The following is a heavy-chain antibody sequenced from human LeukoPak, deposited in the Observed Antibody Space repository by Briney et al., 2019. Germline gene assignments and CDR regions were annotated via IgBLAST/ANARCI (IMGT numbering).Heavy chain of an antibody. CDR3: ARYGFSSVWQGGWHAFDI. V-gene: IGHV1-46*01. CDR2: INPTSGDT. D-gene: IGHD6-25*01. J-gene: IGHJ3*02. Sequence: ASVKVSCKASGYTFTSYYVHCGRQAPGQELEWMGIINPTSGDTDYAQNFQGRVTMTRDMSTSTVYMELSSLRSEDTAVYYCARYGFSSVWQGGWHAFDIWGLGTMVTVSS. CDR1: GYTFTSYY.